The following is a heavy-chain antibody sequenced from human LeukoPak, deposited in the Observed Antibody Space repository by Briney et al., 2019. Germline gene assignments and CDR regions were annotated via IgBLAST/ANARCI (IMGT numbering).Heavy chain of an antibody. D-gene: IGHD6-13*01. CDR3: ARVDVRAAAGPLGN. CDR2: INPNSGGT. V-gene: IGHV1-2*02. J-gene: IGHJ4*02. CDR1: GYTFTGYY. Sequence: ASVKVSCKASGYTFTGYYMHWVRQAPGQGLEWMGWINPNSGGTNYAQKFRGRVTMTRDTSISTAYMELSRLRSDDTAVYYCARVDVRAAAGPLGNWGQGTLVTVSS.